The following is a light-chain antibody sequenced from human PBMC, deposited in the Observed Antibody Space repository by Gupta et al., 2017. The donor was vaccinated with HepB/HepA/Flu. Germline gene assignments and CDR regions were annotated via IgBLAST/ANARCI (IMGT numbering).Light chain of an antibody. CDR2: EVS. V-gene: IGLV2-23*02. CDR3: CSYAGSSSVV. CDR1: SSDVGSYNL. Sequence: QSALTQPPSVSGSPGQSITISCTGTSSDVGSYNLVSWYQQHPGKAPNLMIYEVSKRPSGVANRFSGSKSGNTASLTISGLQAEDEADYYCCSYAGSSSVVFGGGTKLTVL. J-gene: IGLJ2*01.